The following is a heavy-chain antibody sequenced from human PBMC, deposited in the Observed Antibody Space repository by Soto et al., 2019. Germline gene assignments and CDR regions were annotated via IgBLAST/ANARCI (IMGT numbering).Heavy chain of an antibody. Sequence: QVQLVESGGGVVQPGRSLRLSCAASGFTFSSYGMHWVRQAPGKGLEWVAVISYDGSNKYYADSVKGRFTISRDNSKNTLYLQRNSLRAEDTAVYYCAKAGPSIYYYYYGMDVWGQGTTVTVSS. CDR1: GFTFSSYG. V-gene: IGHV3-30*18. CDR3: AKAGPSIYYYYYGMDV. CDR2: ISYDGSNK. J-gene: IGHJ6*02.